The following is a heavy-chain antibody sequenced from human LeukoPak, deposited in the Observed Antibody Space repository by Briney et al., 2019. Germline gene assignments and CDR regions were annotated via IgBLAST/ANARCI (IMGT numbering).Heavy chain of an antibody. CDR2: INHSGST. V-gene: IGHV4-34*01. CDR3: ARKWAFLRYCSDTSCSLSYMDV. CDR1: GGSFSGYY. Sequence: PSETLSLTCAVYGGSFSGYYWSWIRQPPGKGLEWIGEINHSGSTNYNPSLKSRVTISVDTSKNQFSLKLSSVTAADTAVYYCARKWAFLRYCSDTSCSLSYMDVWGKGTTVTVSS. D-gene: IGHD2-2*01. J-gene: IGHJ6*03.